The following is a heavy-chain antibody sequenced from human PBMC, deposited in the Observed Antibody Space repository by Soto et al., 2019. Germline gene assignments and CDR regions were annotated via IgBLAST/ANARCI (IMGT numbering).Heavy chain of an antibody. CDR1: GFTFSSYE. CDR2: ISSSGSTI. D-gene: IGHD5-18*01. CDR3: ARKLSDPHNWFDP. Sequence: GGSLRLSCAASGFTFSSYEMNWVRQAPGKGLEWVSYISSSGSTIYYADSVKGRFTISRDNAKNSLYLQMNSLRAEDTAVYYCARKLSDPHNWFDPWGQGTLVTVS. J-gene: IGHJ5*02. V-gene: IGHV3-48*03.